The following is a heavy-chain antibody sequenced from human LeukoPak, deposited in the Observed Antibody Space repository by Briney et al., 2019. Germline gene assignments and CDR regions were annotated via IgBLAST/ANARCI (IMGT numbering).Heavy chain of an antibody. J-gene: IGHJ6*02. CDR1: GFTFSSYA. D-gene: IGHD2-21*01. V-gene: IGHV3-30-3*01. CDR3: ASVHIRQSYYYYGMDV. Sequence: PGGSLRLSGAASGFTFSSYAMHWVRQAPGKGLEWVAVISYDGSNKYYADSVKGRFTISRDNSKNTLYLQMNSLRAEDTAVYYCASVHIRQSYYYYGMDVWGQGTTVTVSS. CDR2: ISYDGSNK.